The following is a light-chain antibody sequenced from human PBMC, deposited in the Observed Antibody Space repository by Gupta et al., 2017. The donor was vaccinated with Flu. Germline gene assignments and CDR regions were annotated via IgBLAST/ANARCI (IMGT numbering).Light chain of an antibody. V-gene: IGLV3-1*01. CDR3: QAWNSRL. CDR1: ELGDKY. Sequence: ASITCSGDELGDKYICWYRLKPGQSPVLVIYQNTKRPSGIPERFSGSNSGNTATLTISGPQAMDEADYYCQAWNSRLFGGGTKLTVL. J-gene: IGLJ2*01. CDR2: QNT.